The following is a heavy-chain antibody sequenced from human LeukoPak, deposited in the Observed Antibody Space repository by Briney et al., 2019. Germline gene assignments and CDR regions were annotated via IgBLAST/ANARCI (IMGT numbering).Heavy chain of an antibody. Sequence: PSETLSLTCTVSGGSIIGYYWSWIRQPAGEGLEWIGRIYSGGSTNYNPSLQSRVTISVDKSNNQFSLKLTSVTAADTAAYYCARDAYSNSYYWFDPWGQGTLVTVSS. CDR3: ARDAYSNSYYWFDP. J-gene: IGHJ5*02. CDR2: IYSGGST. V-gene: IGHV4-4*07. CDR1: GGSIIGYY. D-gene: IGHD6-13*01.